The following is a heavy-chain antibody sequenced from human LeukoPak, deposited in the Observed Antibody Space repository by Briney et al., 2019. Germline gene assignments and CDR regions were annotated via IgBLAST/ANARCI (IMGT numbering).Heavy chain of an antibody. CDR3: ARREWSTEYYFDY. CDR1: GGSISSSSYY. CDR2: IYYRGST. J-gene: IGHJ4*02. D-gene: IGHD3-3*01. Sequence: SETLSLTCTVSGGSISSSSYYWGWIRQPPGKGLEWIGSIYYRGSTYYNPSLKSRVTISVDTSKNQFSLKLSSVTAADTAVYYCARREWSTEYYFDYWGQGTLVTVSS. V-gene: IGHV4-39*01.